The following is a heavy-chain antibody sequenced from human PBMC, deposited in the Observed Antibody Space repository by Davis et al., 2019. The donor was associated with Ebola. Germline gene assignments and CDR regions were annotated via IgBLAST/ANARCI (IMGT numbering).Heavy chain of an antibody. CDR3: ARVNYDFWSGYLYYYYGMDV. Sequence: SETLSLTCTVSGGSISGYYWSWIRQPPGKGLEWIGNLYHGGGTNYSPSLKSRLTISVDTSKNQFSLKLSSVTAADTAVYYCARVNYDFWSGYLYYYYGMDVWGQGTTVTVSS. D-gene: IGHD3-3*01. J-gene: IGHJ6*02. CDR1: GGSISGYY. V-gene: IGHV4-59*12. CDR2: LYHGGGT.